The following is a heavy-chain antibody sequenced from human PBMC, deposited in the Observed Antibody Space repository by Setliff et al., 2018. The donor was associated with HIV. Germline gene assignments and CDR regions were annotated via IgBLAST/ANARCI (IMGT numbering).Heavy chain of an antibody. CDR1: GGSVSSPNW. J-gene: IGHJ6*02. D-gene: IGHD2-8*02. Sequence: PSETLSLTCAVFGGSVSSPNWWSWVRQAPGKGLEWIGEVYHSGSTHYNPSLKSRVTISLDTSKKQFSLKLKSVTAADAAVYYCARVPSCADAWCYMYYYYYYGMDVWGQGTTVTVSS. V-gene: IGHV4-4*02. CDR3: ARVPSCADAWCYMYYYYYYGMDV. CDR2: VYHSGST.